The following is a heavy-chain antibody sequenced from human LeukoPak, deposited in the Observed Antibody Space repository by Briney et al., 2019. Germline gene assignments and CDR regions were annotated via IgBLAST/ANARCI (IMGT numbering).Heavy chain of an antibody. CDR1: GGSTSGYH. D-gene: IGHD3-22*01. CDR2: IDYTWNT. Sequence: SETLSLTCTVSGGSTSGYHWSWFRQPPGKGLEWIGYIDYTWNTSYSPSLKSRVTMSLDMSKNQFSLEMNSVTAADTAMFYCARLDRPGGRTGDVFDIWGQGTMVTVSS. J-gene: IGHJ3*02. V-gene: IGHV4-59*08. CDR3: ARLDRPGGRTGDVFDI.